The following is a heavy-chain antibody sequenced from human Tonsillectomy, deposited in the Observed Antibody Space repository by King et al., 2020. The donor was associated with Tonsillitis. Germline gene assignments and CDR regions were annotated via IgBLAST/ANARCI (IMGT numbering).Heavy chain of an antibody. J-gene: IGHJ4*02. D-gene: IGHD4-17*01. Sequence: VQLVESGGGVVQPGRSLRLSCAASGFTFSSYGMHWVRQAPGKGLEWVAVISYDGSNKYYADSVKGRFTISRDNSKNTLYLQMNSLRAEDTAVYYCAKGDGDSFAYWGQGTLVTVSS. V-gene: IGHV3-30*18. CDR1: GFTFSSYG. CDR3: AKGDGDSFAY. CDR2: ISYDGSNK.